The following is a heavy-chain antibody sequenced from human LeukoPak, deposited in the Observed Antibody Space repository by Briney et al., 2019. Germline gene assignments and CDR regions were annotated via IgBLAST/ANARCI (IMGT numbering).Heavy chain of an antibody. CDR3: ARDYYDSSGYFNYAFDI. D-gene: IGHD3-22*01. Sequence: SETLSLTCTVSGDSISSSSYYWGWIRQPPGKGLEWIGSIYYSGSTYYNPSLKSRVTISVDTSKNQFSLKLSSVTAADTAVYYCARDYYDSSGYFNYAFDIWGQGTMVTVSS. J-gene: IGHJ3*02. CDR2: IYYSGST. V-gene: IGHV4-39*01. CDR1: GDSISSSSYY.